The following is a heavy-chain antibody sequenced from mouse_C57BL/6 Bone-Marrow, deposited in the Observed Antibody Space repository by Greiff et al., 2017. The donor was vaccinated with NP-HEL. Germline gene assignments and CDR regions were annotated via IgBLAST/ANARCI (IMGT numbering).Heavy chain of an antibody. J-gene: IGHJ4*01. CDR3: TTNPEGAMDY. V-gene: IGHV14-4*01. CDR2: IDPENGDT. CDR1: GFNIKDDY. Sequence: EVQLKESGAELVRPGASVKLSCTASGFNIKDDYMHWVKQRPEQGLEWIGWIDPENGDTEYASKFQGKATITADTSSNTAYLQLSSLTSEDTAVYYCTTNPEGAMDYWGQGTSVTVSS.